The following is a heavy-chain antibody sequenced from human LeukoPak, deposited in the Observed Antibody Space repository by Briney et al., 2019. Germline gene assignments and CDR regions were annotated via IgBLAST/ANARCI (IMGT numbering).Heavy chain of an antibody. V-gene: IGHV3-7*01. CDR3: ARGRNFYDSVVDY. J-gene: IGHJ4*02. CDR1: GFTFSNHF. CDR2: IKKDGGER. D-gene: IGHD3-22*01. Sequence: GGSLRLSCAASGFTFSNHFMNWVRQAPGKGLEWVANIKKDGGERYYVDSVRGRFTISRDNAKNSLYLQMNSLRAEDTAVYYCARGRNFYDSVVDYWGQGTLVTVSS.